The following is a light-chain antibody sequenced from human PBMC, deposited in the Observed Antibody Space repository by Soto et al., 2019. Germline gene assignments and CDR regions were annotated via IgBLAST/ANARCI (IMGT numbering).Light chain of an antibody. Sequence: EIELTQSPGTLSLSPGERVTLSCRASQSISSRYLGWYQQKPGQAPRLLIHDASSRATGIPDRFSGSGSGTDFTLTISRLEAEDVAVYYCQKYGSVPRTFGGGTKVEIK. CDR2: DAS. CDR3: QKYGSVPRT. V-gene: IGKV3-20*01. CDR1: QSISSRY. J-gene: IGKJ4*01.